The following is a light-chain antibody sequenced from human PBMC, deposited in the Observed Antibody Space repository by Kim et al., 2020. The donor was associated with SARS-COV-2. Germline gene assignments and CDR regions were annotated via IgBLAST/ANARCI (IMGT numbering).Light chain of an antibody. J-gene: IGLJ3*02. CDR3: ATWDDSLSGVV. CDR2: RNN. Sequence: GQRVTISCSGSLSNIVSHYVYWSPQLPGTAPKLLIYRNNQRPSGVPDRFSGSKSGTSASLAISGLRSEDEADYYCATWDDSLSGVVFGGGTKLTVL. V-gene: IGLV1-47*01. CDR1: LSNIVSHY.